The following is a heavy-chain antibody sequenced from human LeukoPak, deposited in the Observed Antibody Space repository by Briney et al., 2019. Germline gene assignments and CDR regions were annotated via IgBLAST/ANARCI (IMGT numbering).Heavy chain of an antibody. CDR2: MNPNSGNT. CDR3: ARGYSPTLRTTGNDY. Sequence: GASVKVSCKASGYTFTSHDINWVRQATGQGLEWIGWMNPNSGNTGYAQKFQGRVAMTRDTSINTAYLDLYSLRSEDTAIYYCARGYSPTLRTTGNDYWGQGTLVTVSS. D-gene: IGHD1-1*01. CDR1: GYTFTSHD. V-gene: IGHV1-8*01. J-gene: IGHJ4*02.